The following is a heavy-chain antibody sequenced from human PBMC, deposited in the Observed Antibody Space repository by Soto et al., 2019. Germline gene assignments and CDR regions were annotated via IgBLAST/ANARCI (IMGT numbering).Heavy chain of an antibody. CDR3: AREVGAIRYYYYGMDV. CDR2: INAGNGNT. Sequence: QVQLVQSGAEVKKPGASVKVSCKASGYTFTSYAMHWVRQAPGQRLEWMGWINAGNGNTKYSQKLQGRVTMTTDTSTSTAYMELRSLRSDDTAVYYCAREVGAIRYYYYGMDVWGQGTTVTVSS. CDR1: GYTFTSYA. V-gene: IGHV1-3*01. D-gene: IGHD1-26*01. J-gene: IGHJ6*02.